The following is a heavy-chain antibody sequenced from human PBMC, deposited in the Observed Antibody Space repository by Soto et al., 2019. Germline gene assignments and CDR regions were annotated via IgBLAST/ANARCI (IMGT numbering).Heavy chain of an antibody. V-gene: IGHV1-69*01. CDR1: GGTFCSYA. CDR3: ASPTVASYYYDSSDTRGAFDI. D-gene: IGHD3-22*01. J-gene: IGHJ3*02. CDR2: IIPIFGTA. Sequence: SVKVSCNASGGTFCSYAISWVRQAPRQGLEWMGGIIPIFGTANYAQKFQGRVTITADESTSTAYMELSSLRSEDTAVYYCASPTVASYYYDSSDTRGAFDIWGQGTMVTVSS.